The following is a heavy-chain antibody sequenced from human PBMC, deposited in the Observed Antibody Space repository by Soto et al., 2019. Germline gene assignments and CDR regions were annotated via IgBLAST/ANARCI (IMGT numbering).Heavy chain of an antibody. CDR2: TNEGSGNT. V-gene: IGHV1-3*01. D-gene: IGHD3-3*01. CDR3: ARDDRSVSGVVTLDH. J-gene: IGHJ4*02. Sequence: GASVKVSCKATGCSFKNYAFHWVRQAPGQRLEWMGFTNEGSGNTRFSQKFQGRISITRDTSASTVYLDLSSLTSEDTAIYYCARDDRSVSGVVTLDHWGPGTLVTVSS. CDR1: GCSFKNYA.